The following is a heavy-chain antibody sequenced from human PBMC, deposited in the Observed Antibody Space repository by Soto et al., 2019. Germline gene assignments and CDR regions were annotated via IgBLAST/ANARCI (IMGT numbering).Heavy chain of an antibody. D-gene: IGHD4-17*01. J-gene: IGHJ4*02. CDR3: AKMTTRRFDY. CDR2: ISGSGLST. Sequence: GSLRLSCAASGFTFSSYAMSWVRQAPGKGLEWVSGISGSGLSTNYADSVKGRFTISRDNSKNTLYLQMNSLRAEDTAVYYCAKMTTRRFDYWGQGTLVTVSS. V-gene: IGHV3-23*01. CDR1: GFTFSSYA.